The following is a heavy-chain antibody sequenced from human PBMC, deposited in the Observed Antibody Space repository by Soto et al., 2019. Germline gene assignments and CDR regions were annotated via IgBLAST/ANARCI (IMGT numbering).Heavy chain of an antibody. V-gene: IGHV3-49*04. CDR1: GFSFGDYA. D-gene: IGHD2-8*02. CDR2: IRSKAYGGTP. Sequence: GGSLRLSCIGSGFSFGDYAFNWVRQAPGKGLEWVGLIRSKAYGGTPQYAASVRGRFTISRDDSTTIAYLQMNSLETEDTAVYYCARSGTRVPNRYLDFSGQGTLVTGSS. CDR3: ARSGTRVPNRYLDF. J-gene: IGHJ4*02.